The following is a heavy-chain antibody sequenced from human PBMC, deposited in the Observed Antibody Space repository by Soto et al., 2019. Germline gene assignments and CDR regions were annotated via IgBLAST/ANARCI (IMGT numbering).Heavy chain of an antibody. CDR2: IFTSGST. V-gene: IGHV4-4*07. Sequence: SETLSLTCTVSGGAISSYFWIWVRQPAGKGLEWIGRIFTSGSTNYNPSLKRRVSMSVDTSKNQFSLKLSSVTAADTAVYYCARVHQWVVRGYDAFDIWGQGTMVTVSS. J-gene: IGHJ3*02. CDR3: ARVHQWVVRGYDAFDI. D-gene: IGHD6-19*01. CDR1: GGAISSYF.